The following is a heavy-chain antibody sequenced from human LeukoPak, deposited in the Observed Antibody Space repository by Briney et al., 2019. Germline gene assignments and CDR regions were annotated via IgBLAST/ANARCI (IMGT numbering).Heavy chain of an antibody. CDR3: GRHQTMYYGMDV. CDR1: GGAISSSSYY. J-gene: IGHJ6*02. CDR2: IFYSGST. D-gene: IGHD4/OR15-4a*01. Sequence: SETLSLTCTVSGGAISSSSYYWGWIRQPPGKGLEWIGSIFYSGSTYYNPSLKSRVTISVDTSKNQFSLKLSSVTAADTAVYYCGRHQTMYYGMDVWGQGTTGTVSS. V-gene: IGHV4-39*01.